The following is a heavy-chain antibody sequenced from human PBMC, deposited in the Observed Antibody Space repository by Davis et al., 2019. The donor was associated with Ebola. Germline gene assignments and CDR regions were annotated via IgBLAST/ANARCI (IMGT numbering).Heavy chain of an antibody. Sequence: PGGSLRLSCAASGFTFDDYAMHWVRQAPGKGLEWVSLISGDGGSTYYADSVKGRFTISRDNSKNSLYLQMNSLRTEDTALYYCAKDDHYYDSSGYYYRESGLDYWGQGTLVTVSS. D-gene: IGHD3-22*01. CDR1: GFTFDDYA. CDR2: ISGDGGST. CDR3: AKDDHYYDSSGYYYRESGLDY. V-gene: IGHV3-43*02. J-gene: IGHJ4*02.